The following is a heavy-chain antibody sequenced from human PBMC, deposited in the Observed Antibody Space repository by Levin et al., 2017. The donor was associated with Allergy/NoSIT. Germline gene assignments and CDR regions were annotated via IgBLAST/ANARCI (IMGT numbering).Heavy chain of an antibody. CDR3: ARNSSSDHSDSGSYSDL. V-gene: IGHV1-18*01. Sequence: ASVKVSCKASGYTFSNYGLSWVRQAPGQGLEWMGWISTSNGYANYAQKLQGRVTMIIETSTSTAFMELGSLTSDDTAVYYCARNSSSDHSDSGSYSDLWGQGTLVTVSS. J-gene: IGHJ5*02. D-gene: IGHD3-10*01. CDR2: ISTSNGYA. CDR1: GYTFSNYG.